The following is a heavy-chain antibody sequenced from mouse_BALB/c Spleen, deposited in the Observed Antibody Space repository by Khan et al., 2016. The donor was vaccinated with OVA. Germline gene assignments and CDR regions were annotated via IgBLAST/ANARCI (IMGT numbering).Heavy chain of an antibody. CDR2: IWAGGGT. Sequence: QVQLKQSGPGLVAPSQSLSITCTVSGFSLSRYNIHWVRQPPGKGLEWLGMIWAGGGTDYTSTLKSRLNISKDNSKSQVFLKMNSLQTDDTAMYYCARAYYRYDDYYALDYWGQGTSVTVSS. D-gene: IGHD2-14*01. CDR3: ARAYYRYDDYYALDY. V-gene: IGHV2-6-4*01. J-gene: IGHJ4*01. CDR1: GFSLSRYN.